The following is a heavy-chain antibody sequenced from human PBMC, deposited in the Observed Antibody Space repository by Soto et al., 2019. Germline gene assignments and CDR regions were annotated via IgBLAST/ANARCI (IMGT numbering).Heavy chain of an antibody. CDR1: GYTFTSYG. CDR2: ISAYNGNT. CDR3: ARYIVVVPAALVGFDY. Sequence: ASVKVSCKASGYTFTSYGISWVRQAPGQGLEWMGWISAYNGNTNYAQKLQGRVTMTTDTSTSTAYMELRSLRSDDTAVYYCARYIVVVPAALVGFDYWGQGTLGTGSS. J-gene: IGHJ4*02. D-gene: IGHD2-2*01. V-gene: IGHV1-18*01.